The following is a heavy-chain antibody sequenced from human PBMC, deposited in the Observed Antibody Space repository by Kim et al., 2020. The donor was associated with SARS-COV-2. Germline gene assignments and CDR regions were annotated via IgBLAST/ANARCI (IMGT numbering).Heavy chain of an antibody. Sequence: SVKVSCKASGGTFSSYAISWVRQAPGQGLEWMGRIIPILGIANYAQKFQGRVTITADKSTSTAYMELSSLRSEDTAVYYCARGSLGYSGYERGPSAGRYYGMDVWGQGTTVTVSS. V-gene: IGHV1-69*04. CDR1: GGTFSSYA. CDR3: ARGSLGYSGYERGPSAGRYYGMDV. CDR2: IIPILGIA. D-gene: IGHD5-12*01. J-gene: IGHJ6*02.